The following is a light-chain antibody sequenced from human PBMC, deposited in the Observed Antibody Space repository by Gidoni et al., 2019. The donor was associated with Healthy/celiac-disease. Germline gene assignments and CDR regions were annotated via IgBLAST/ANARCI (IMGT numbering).Light chain of an antibody. CDR1: KLGDKY. V-gene: IGLV3-1*01. CDR2: QDS. Sequence: SYELTQPPSVSVSPGQTAIITCSGDKLGDKYACWYQQKPGQSPVLVIYQDSKRPSGIPERFSGSNSGNTATLTISGTQAMDEADYYCQAWDSSTIVVFGGGTKLTVL. J-gene: IGLJ2*01. CDR3: QAWDSSTIVV.